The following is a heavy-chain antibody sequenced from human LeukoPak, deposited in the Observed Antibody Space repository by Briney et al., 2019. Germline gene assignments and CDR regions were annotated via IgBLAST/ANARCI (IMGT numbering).Heavy chain of an antibody. D-gene: IGHD6-19*01. Sequence: PEGSLRLSCAASGFTFSNYAMHWVRQAPGKGLEYVATISSNGGSTYFANAVQGRFTISRDNSKNMVHLQMGSLRVEDTAVYYCAKDEAGYSSGWGQGTLVTVSS. V-gene: IGHV3-64*01. CDR3: AKDEAGYSSG. CDR1: GFTFSNYA. J-gene: IGHJ4*02. CDR2: ISSNGGST.